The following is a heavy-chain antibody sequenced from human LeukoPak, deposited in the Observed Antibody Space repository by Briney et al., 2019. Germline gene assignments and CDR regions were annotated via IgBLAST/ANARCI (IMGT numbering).Heavy chain of an antibody. CDR2: ISWNSGSI. D-gene: IGHD3-22*01. CDR1: GCTFDDYA. V-gene: IGHV3-9*01. CDR3: AKALTYYYDSSGYSPGAFDI. Sequence: GGSLRLSCAASGCTFDDYAMHWVRQAPGKGLEWVSGISWNSGSIGYADSVKGRFTISRDNAKNSLYLQMNSLRAEDTALYYCAKALTYYYDSSGYSPGAFDIWGQGTMVTVSS. J-gene: IGHJ3*02.